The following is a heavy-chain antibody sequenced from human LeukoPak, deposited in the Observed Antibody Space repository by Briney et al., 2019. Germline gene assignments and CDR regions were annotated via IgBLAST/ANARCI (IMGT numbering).Heavy chain of an antibody. V-gene: IGHV4-4*02. CDR2: IYHSGST. CDR1: GGSISGSNW. D-gene: IGHD2-2*01. J-gene: IGHJ4*02. CDR3: ARGSGPAAIMNFDY. Sequence: PSGTLSLTCAVSGGSISGSNWLSWVRQPPGKGLEWIGEIYHSGSTNYNPSLKSRVTISVDKSKNQFSLKLSSVTAADTAVYYCARGSGPAAIMNFDYWGQGTLVTVSS.